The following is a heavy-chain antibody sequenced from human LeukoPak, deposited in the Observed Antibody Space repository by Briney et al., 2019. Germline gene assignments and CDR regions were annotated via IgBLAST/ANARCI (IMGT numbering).Heavy chain of an antibody. CDR3: AKSSYGSGSYYGPNFDY. Sequence: GGSLRLSCAASGFIFSNAMSWVRQPPGKGLAWVSAISCSGGSTYYADSVKGRFTISRDNSKNTLYLQMNSLRAEDTAVYYCAKSSYGSGSYYGPNFDYWGQGPLVTVSS. CDR1: GFIFSNA. V-gene: IGHV3-23*01. CDR2: ISCSGGST. D-gene: IGHD3-10*01. J-gene: IGHJ4*02.